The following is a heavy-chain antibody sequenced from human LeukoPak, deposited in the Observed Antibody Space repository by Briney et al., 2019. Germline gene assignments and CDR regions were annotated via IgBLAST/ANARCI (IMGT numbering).Heavy chain of an antibody. CDR1: GLTFTYNT. Sequence: PGGSLRLSCAASGLTFTYNTMNWVRQAPGKGLEWISYISGSSGTICYADSVKGRFTISRDNAKNSLYLQMSSLRVEDTAVYYCARVGYYESSSAFDIWGQGTRVTVSS. V-gene: IGHV3-48*01. CDR3: ARVGYYESSSAFDI. CDR2: ISGSSGTI. D-gene: IGHD3-22*01. J-gene: IGHJ3*02.